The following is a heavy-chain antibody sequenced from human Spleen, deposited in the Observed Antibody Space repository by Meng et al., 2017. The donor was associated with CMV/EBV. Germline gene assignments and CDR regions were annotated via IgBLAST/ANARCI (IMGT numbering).Heavy chain of an antibody. J-gene: IGHJ6*02. D-gene: IGHD2/OR15-2a*01. V-gene: IGHV4-31*03. CDR2: IHHSGST. Sequence: SETLSLTCTVSGDSISSTGSHWTWIRLLPGKGLEWIGHIHHSGSTFFNPSLKSRVSISLDTSRTQFFLRLTSVTAADTAVYYCARDQVLPSSPHYLGMDVWGQGTTVTVSS. CDR3: ARDQVLPSSPHYLGMDV. CDR1: GDSISSTGSH.